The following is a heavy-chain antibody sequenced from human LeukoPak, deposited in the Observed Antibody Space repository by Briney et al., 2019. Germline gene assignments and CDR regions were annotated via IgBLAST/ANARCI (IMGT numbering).Heavy chain of an antibody. CDR2: INTNTGNP. V-gene: IGHV7-4-1*02. CDR1: GYTFTSYA. D-gene: IGHD5/OR15-5a*01. CDR3: ARDLRGDAFDI. J-gene: IGHJ3*02. Sequence: GASVRVSCKASGYTFTSYAMNWVRQAPGQGLELMGWINTNTGNPTYAQGFTGRFVFSLDTSVSTAYLQISSLKAEDTAVYYCARDLRGDAFDIWGQGTMVTVSS.